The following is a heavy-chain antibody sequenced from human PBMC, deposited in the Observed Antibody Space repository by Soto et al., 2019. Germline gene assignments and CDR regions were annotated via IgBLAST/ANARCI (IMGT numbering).Heavy chain of an antibody. J-gene: IGHJ4*02. CDR1: GGSSFSSHT. V-gene: IGHV1-69*02. Sequence: QVQLMQSGAEVKKPGSSVKVSCKASGGSSFSSHTISWVRQAPGQGLEWIGRIIPILDISNYAKEFQGRVTITADKFTSTAYMELSSLRSEDTAVYYCASATGYNGYLPADYWGQGTLVTVSS. CDR3: ASATGYNGYLPADY. D-gene: IGHD5-12*01. CDR2: IIPILDIS.